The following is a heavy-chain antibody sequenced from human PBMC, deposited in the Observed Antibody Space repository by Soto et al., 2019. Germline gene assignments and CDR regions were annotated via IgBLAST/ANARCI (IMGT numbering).Heavy chain of an antibody. Sequence: SETLSLTCTVSGASIDSSAYYWAWIRQPPGKGLEWIGYIHSSGSTYYNPSLKSRVTISVGTFKNQFSLTLSSVTAADTAVYYCASDDDYYGMDVWGQGTTVTVSS. CDR3: ASDDDYYGMDV. J-gene: IGHJ6*02. V-gene: IGHV4-30-4*08. CDR2: IHSSGST. CDR1: GASIDSSAYY.